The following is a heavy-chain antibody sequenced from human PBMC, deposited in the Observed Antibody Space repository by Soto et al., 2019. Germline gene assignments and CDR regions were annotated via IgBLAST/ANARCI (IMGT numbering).Heavy chain of an antibody. Sequence: EVQLVESGGGLVQPGRSLRLSCAASGFTFDDYAMHWVRQAPGKGLEWVSGISWNSGSIGYADSVKGRFTISRDNAKNSLYLQMNSVRAEDTALYYCAKDIVPAALGYFDYWGQGTLVTVSS. CDR2: ISWNSGSI. D-gene: IGHD2-2*01. V-gene: IGHV3-9*01. CDR3: AKDIVPAALGYFDY. CDR1: GFTFDDYA. J-gene: IGHJ4*02.